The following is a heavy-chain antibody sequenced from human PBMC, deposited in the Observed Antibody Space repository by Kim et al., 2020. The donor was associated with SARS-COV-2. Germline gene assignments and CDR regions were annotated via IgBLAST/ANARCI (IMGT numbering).Heavy chain of an antibody. D-gene: IGHD3-9*01. Sequence: GGSLRLSCAASGFTFDDYAMHWVRQAPGKGLEWVSGISWNRGSIGYADSVKGRFTISRDNAKNSLHLQMNSLRPEDTALYYCAKGGGDDILTGPAYWV. J-gene: IGHJ4*01. V-gene: IGHV3-9*01. CDR3: AKGGGDDILTGPAY. CDR1: GFTFDDYA. CDR2: ISWNRGSI.